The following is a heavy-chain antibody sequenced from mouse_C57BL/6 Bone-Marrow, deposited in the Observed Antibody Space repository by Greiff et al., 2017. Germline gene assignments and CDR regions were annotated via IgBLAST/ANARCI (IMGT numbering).Heavy chain of an antibody. CDR2: INPYNGGT. CDR1: GYTFTDYY. J-gene: IGHJ2*01. V-gene: IGHV1-19*01. Sequence: EVQLQQSGPVLVKPGASVKMSCKASGYTFTDYYMNWVKQSHGKSLEWIGVINPYNGGTSYNQKFKGKATLTVDKSSSTAYMELNSLTSEDSAVYYCARACYYYFDYWGQGTTLTVSS. D-gene: IGHD2-12*01. CDR3: ARACYYYFDY.